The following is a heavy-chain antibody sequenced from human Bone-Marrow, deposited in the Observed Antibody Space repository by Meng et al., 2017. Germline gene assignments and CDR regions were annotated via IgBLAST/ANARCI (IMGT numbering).Heavy chain of an antibody. J-gene: IGHJ2*01. D-gene: IGHD4-17*01. CDR2: IYYSGST. V-gene: IGHV4-31*03. CDR1: GGSISSGNHY. Sequence: VQLLESGPGLGKPSQTLSPICTGSGGSISSGNHYWSWIRQHPGKGLEYIGYIYYSGSTYYNPSLKSRVIISVDTSKNQFSLRLNSVTAADTAVYYCASLYGDSSVWYLDLWGRGTLVTVSS. CDR3: ASLYGDSSVWYLDL.